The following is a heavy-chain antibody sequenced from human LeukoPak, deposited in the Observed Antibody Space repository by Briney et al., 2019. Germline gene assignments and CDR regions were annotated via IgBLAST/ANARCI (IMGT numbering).Heavy chain of an antibody. CDR2: ISSSSSYI. CDR3: AKEFISTNYYDSGGNTPLDY. J-gene: IGHJ4*02. D-gene: IGHD3-10*01. V-gene: IGHV3-21*01. CDR1: GFTFSSYS. Sequence: GGSLRLSCAASGFTFSSYSMNWVRQAPGKGLEWVSSISSSSSYIYYADSVRGRFTISRDNAKNSLYLQMNSLRAEDTAVYYCAKEFISTNYYDSGGNTPLDYWGQGTLVTVSS.